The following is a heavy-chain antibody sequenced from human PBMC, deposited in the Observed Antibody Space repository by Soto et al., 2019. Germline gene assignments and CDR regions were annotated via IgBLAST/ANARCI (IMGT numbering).Heavy chain of an antibody. Sequence: GASVKVSCKASGYTFTGYYMHWVRQAPGQGLEWMGWINPNSGGTNYAQKFQGRVTMTRDTSISTAYMELSRLRSDDTAVYYCATARSGGSCNFDYWGQGTLVTVSS. CDR2: INPNSGGT. V-gene: IGHV1-2*02. CDR3: ATARSGGSCNFDY. CDR1: GYTFTGYY. D-gene: IGHD2-15*01. J-gene: IGHJ4*02.